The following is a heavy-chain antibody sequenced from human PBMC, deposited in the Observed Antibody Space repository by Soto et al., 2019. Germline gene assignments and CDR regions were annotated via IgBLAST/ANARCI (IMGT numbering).Heavy chain of an antibody. Sequence: QVQLVQSGAEVKKPGSSVKVSCKASGGTFSSYTISWVRQAPGQGLEWMGRIIPILGIANYAQKFQGRVTITXDXYTSTAYMELSSLRSEDTAVYYCARVFGYSYGYLDYWGQGTLVTVSS. V-gene: IGHV1-69*02. CDR3: ARVFGYSYGYLDY. J-gene: IGHJ4*02. CDR2: IIPILGIA. D-gene: IGHD5-18*01. CDR1: GGTFSSYT.